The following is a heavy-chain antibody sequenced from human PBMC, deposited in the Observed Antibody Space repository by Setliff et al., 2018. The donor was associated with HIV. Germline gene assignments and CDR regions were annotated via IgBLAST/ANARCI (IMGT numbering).Heavy chain of an antibody. CDR3: ARGQPPPGPGMVRGAYSSGSLDY. Sequence: PSETLSLTCTVYGGSISGSNYVWGWIRQTPRKGLEWIATIHYSGSTYHNPSLESRITISVDTSKNQFFLRLSSVTAADTAVYYCARGQPPPGPGMVRGAYSSGSLDYWGQGTLVTVSS. J-gene: IGHJ4*02. CDR2: IHYSGST. CDR1: GGSISGSNYV. D-gene: IGHD3-10*01. V-gene: IGHV4-39*07.